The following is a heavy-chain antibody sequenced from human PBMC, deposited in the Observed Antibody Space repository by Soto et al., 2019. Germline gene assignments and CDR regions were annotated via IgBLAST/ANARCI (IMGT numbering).Heavy chain of an antibody. CDR3: ARESGDWPLNWFDP. J-gene: IGHJ5*02. V-gene: IGHV3-74*01. CDR2: ITSDGKSK. D-gene: IGHD2-21*02. Sequence: GGSLRLSCAASGFNFSNHWMHWVRQRPAEGLVWVSRITSDGKSKAYAESVEGRFAISGDNAKNTLYLQMNGLTAEDTAVYYCARESGDWPLNWFDPWGQGTLVTVSS. CDR1: GFNFSNHW.